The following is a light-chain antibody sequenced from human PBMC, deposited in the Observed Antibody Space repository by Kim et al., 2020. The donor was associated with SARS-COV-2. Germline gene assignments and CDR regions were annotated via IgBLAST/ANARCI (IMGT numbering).Light chain of an antibody. J-gene: IGKJ1*01. V-gene: IGKV2-28*01. CDR2: LGS. Sequence: PASISCRSSQSLLHSNGYTYLDWYLQKPGQSPQLLIYLGSNRASGVPDRFSASESGTDFTLKISRVEAEDVGIYYCMQGTHWPPTFGQGTKVDIK. CDR1: QSLLHSNGYTY. CDR3: MQGTHWPPT.